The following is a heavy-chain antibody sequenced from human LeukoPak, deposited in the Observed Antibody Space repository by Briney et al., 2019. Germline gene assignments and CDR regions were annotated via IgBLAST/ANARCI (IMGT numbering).Heavy chain of an antibody. J-gene: IGHJ5*02. V-gene: IGHV4-59*01. Sequence: SETLSLTCTVSGGSISSYYWSSIRHPPGKGQGRIGYIYYSGSTNYNPSLKSRVTISIDTSKNQFSLKLSSVTAADTAVYYCAREEIRSWFDPWGQGTLVTVSS. D-gene: IGHD5-24*01. CDR2: IYYSGST. CDR1: GGSISSYY. CDR3: AREEIRSWFDP.